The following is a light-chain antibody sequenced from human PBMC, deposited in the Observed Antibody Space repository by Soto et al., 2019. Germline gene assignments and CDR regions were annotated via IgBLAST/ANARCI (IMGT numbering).Light chain of an antibody. J-gene: IGLJ1*01. CDR3: AAWDVSQSGSFV. Sequence: SVLTQPPSASGTPGQRVTISCSGSSSNIGSNYVYWYQQLPGAAPKLLIHSNDQRPSGVPDRFSGSKSGTSASLAISGLRSEDEADYYCAAWDVSQSGSFVFGTGTKVTVL. CDR2: SND. V-gene: IGLV1-47*02. CDR1: SSNIGSNY.